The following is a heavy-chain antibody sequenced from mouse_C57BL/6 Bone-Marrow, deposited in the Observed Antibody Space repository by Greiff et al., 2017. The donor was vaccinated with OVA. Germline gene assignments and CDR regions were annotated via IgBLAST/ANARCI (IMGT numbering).Heavy chain of an antibody. CDR2: IHPNSGST. D-gene: IGHD2-1*01. CDR3: ATLYYGNFFWFAY. Sequence: VQLQQPGAELVKPGASVKLSCKASGYTFTRYWMHWVKQRPGQGLEWIGMIHPNSGSTNYNEKFKSKATLTVDKSSSTAYMQLSSLTSEDSAVYYCATLYYGNFFWFAYWGQGTLVTVSA. J-gene: IGHJ3*01. CDR1: GYTFTRYW. V-gene: IGHV1-64*01.